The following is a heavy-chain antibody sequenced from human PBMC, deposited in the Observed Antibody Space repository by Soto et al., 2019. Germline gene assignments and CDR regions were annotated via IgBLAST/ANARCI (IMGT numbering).Heavy chain of an antibody. CDR3: ARALSRGYSYSPFDY. J-gene: IGHJ4*02. Sequence: SVKVSCKASGGSFSSYAISWVRQAPGQGLEWMGGIIPIFGTANYAQKFQGRVTITADESTSTAYMELSSLRSEDTAVYYCARALSRGYSYSPFDYWGQGTLVTVSS. D-gene: IGHD5-18*01. V-gene: IGHV1-69*13. CDR2: IIPIFGTA. CDR1: GGSFSSYA.